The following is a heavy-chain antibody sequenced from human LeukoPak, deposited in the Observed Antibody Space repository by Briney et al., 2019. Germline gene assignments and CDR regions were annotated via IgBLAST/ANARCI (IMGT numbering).Heavy chain of an antibody. CDR1: GYSISSNYY. V-gene: IGHV4-38-2*02. CDR2: ISHSGST. J-gene: IGHJ4*02. D-gene: IGHD2-21*01. CDR3: ARGVVIAPQTFDY. Sequence: PSETLSLTCTVSGYSISSNYYWGWIRQPPGKGLEWIGSISHSGSTFYNPSLKGRVTISVDTSKNQISLRLTSVTAADTAMYYCARGVVIAPQTFDYWGQGTLVTVSS.